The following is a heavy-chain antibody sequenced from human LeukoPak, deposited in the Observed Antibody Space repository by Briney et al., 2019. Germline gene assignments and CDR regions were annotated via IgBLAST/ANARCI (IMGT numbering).Heavy chain of an antibody. D-gene: IGHD6-19*01. Sequence: GGSLRLSCAASGFTFSDYYMSWIRQAPGKGLEWVSYINSSGSTIYYTDSVKGRFTISRDNSKNTLYLQMNSLRAEDTAVYYCAKDQYRSGLDGFDIWGQGTMVTVSS. V-gene: IGHV3-11*01. J-gene: IGHJ3*02. CDR3: AKDQYRSGLDGFDI. CDR1: GFTFSDYY. CDR2: INSSGSTI.